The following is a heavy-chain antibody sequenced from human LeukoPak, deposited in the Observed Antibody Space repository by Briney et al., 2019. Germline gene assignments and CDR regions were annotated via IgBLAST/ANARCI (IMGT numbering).Heavy chain of an antibody. D-gene: IGHD3-10*01. J-gene: IGHJ4*02. CDR2: IWYDGTNK. V-gene: IGHV3-33*01. CDR1: GFTFRSYG. CDR3: ASGRMVRGVTISYYFDY. Sequence: PGGSLRLSCAASGFTFRSYGMHWVRQAPGKGLEWVAIIWYDGTNKYYADSVKGRFNISRDNSKNTLYLQMNSLRVEDTAVYYCASGRMVRGVTISYYFDYWGQGTLVTVPS.